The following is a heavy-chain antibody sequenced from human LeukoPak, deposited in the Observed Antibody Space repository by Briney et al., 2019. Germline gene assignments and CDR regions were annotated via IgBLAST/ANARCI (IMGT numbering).Heavy chain of an antibody. V-gene: IGHV1-69*05. Sequence: SVKVSCKASGGTFSSYAISWVRQAPGQGLEWMGGIIPIFGTANYAQKFQGRVTITTDESTSTAYMELSSLRSEDTAVYYCARGREYCSSTSCYCVFDYWGQGTLVTVSS. J-gene: IGHJ4*02. CDR1: GGTFSSYA. CDR2: IIPIFGTA. CDR3: ARGREYCSSTSCYCVFDY. D-gene: IGHD2-2*01.